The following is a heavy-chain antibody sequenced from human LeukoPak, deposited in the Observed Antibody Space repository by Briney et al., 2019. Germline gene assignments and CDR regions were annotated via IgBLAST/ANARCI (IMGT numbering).Heavy chain of an antibody. CDR3: AKASLEGSGSYFDY. Sequence: GGSLRLSCAASGFSFNKYGVHWVRQAPGKGLEWVAFIRYDGSNKYYADSVKGRFTISRDNSKNTVYVQMNSLRAEDTAVYYCAKASLEGSGSYFDYWGQGTLVTVS. V-gene: IGHV3-30*02. CDR2: IRYDGSNK. D-gene: IGHD3-10*01. CDR1: GFSFNKYG. J-gene: IGHJ4*02.